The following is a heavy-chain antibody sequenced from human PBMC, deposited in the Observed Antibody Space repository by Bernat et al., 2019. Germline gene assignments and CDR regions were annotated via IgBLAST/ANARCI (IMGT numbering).Heavy chain of an antibody. CDR3: ARQGAVAGTYDY. D-gene: IGHD6-19*01. CDR2: IYYSGST. Sequence: QVQLQESGPGLVKPSETLSLTCTVSGGSISTYYWNWIRQPPGMGLEWIGYIYYSGSTNYNPSLKSRVTISGDTSENQFSLKLSSVTAADTAVYYCARQGAVAGTYDYWGQGTLVTVSS. CDR1: GGSISTYY. J-gene: IGHJ4*02. V-gene: IGHV4-59*08.